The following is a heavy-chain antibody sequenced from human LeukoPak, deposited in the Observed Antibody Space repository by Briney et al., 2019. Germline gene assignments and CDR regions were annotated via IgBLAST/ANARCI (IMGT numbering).Heavy chain of an antibody. CDR2: SKNDGSST. CDR1: GFTSSGDW. J-gene: IGHJ3*02. V-gene: IGHV3-74*01. CDR3: ARELPRIGGQTDASDI. Sequence: GGSLRLSCAVSGFTSSGDWMHWVRQAPGKGLVWVSRSKNDGSSTSYADSVKGRYTISRDNAKNTLYLQMNSLRAEDTAVYYCARELPRIGGQTDASDIWGQGTMVTVS. D-gene: IGHD3-16*01.